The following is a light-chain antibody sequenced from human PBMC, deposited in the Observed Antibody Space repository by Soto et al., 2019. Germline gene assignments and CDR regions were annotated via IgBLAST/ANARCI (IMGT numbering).Light chain of an antibody. CDR1: QSVSTRY. CDR3: HQFGSSPPAFT. CDR2: GAS. V-gene: IGKV3-20*01. J-gene: IGKJ2*01. Sequence: ESMLTQSPGTLSLSPGERATLSCRVSQSVSTRYLAWYQQKPGQAPRLLIYGASIRATGIPVRFSGSGSGTDFTLTISRLEPEDFAVYYCHQFGSSPPAFTFGQGTKLEI.